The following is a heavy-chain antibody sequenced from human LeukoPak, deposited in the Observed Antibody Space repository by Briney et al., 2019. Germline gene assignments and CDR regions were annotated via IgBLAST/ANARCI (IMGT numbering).Heavy chain of an antibody. J-gene: IGHJ4*02. D-gene: IGHD2-8*01. CDR3: ARHQWPQIDY. V-gene: IGHV4-39*01. CDR2: IYYSGST. CDR1: GGSISSSSYY. Sequence: SETLSLTCTVSGGSISSSSYYWGWIRQPPGKGLEWIGSIYYSGSTYYNPSLKSRVTISVDTSKNQFSLKLSSVTAADTAVYYCARHQWPQIDYWGQGTLVTVSS.